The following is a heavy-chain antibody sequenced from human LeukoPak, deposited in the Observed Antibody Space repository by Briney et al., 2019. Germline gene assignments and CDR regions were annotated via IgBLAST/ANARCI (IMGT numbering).Heavy chain of an antibody. Sequence: SETLSLTCTVSGGSISSYYWSWIRQPPGKGLEWIGYIYYSGSTNYNPSLKSRVSISVDTSKNQFSLRLSSVTAADTAVYFCATSSSPYTPFDYWGQGTLVTVSS. V-gene: IGHV4-59*01. CDR2: IYYSGST. J-gene: IGHJ4*02. CDR3: ATSSSPYTPFDY. CDR1: GGSISSYY. D-gene: IGHD2-2*02.